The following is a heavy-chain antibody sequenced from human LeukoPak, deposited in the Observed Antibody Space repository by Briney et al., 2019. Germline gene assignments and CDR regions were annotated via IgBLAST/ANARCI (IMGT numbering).Heavy chain of an antibody. Sequence: ASVKVSCKASGYTFTSYDINWVRQATGQGLEWMGWMNPNSGNTGYAQKFQGRVTMTRSTSISTAYMELSSLRSEDTAVYYCARVLRCSSTSCRYYFDYWGQGTLVTVSS. D-gene: IGHD2-2*01. J-gene: IGHJ4*02. CDR3: ARVLRCSSTSCRYYFDY. CDR2: MNPNSGNT. CDR1: GYTFTSYD. V-gene: IGHV1-8*01.